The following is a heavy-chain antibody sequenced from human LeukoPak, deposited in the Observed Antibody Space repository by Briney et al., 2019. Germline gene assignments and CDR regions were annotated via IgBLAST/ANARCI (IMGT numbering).Heavy chain of an antibody. CDR1: GYTFTGYY. Sequence: ASVKVSCKASGYTFTGYYMHWVRQAPGQGLEWMGRIIPILGIANYAQKFQGRVTITADKSTSTAYMELSSLRSEDTAVYYCARTTLGPLDYWGQGTLVTVSS. CDR3: ARTTLGPLDY. CDR2: IIPILGIA. D-gene: IGHD1-14*01. V-gene: IGHV1-69*02. J-gene: IGHJ4*02.